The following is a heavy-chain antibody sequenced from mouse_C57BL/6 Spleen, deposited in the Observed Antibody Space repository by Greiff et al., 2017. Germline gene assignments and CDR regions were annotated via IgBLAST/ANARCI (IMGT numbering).Heavy chain of an antibody. D-gene: IGHD2-5*01. CDR1: GYTFTSYW. CDR2: IDPSDSET. V-gene: IGHV1-52*01. CDR3: ARRGKSNYLFAY. Sequence: QVQLQQPGAELVRPGSSVKLSCKASGYTFTSYWMHWVKQRPIQGLEWIGNIDPSDSETHYNQKFKDKATLTVDKSSSTAYMQLSSLTSEDSAVYYCARRGKSNYLFAYWGQGTLVSVSA. J-gene: IGHJ3*01.